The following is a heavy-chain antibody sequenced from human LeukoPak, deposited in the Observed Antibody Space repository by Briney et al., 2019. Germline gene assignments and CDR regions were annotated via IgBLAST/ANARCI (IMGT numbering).Heavy chain of an antibody. Sequence: PSETLSLTCAVYGGSFSGYYWSWIRQPPGKGLEWIGEINHSGSTNYNPSLMSRVTISVDTSKKQFSLKPSSVTAADTAVYYCARSPSAVTIYYLDYWGQGTLVTVSS. CDR1: GGSFSGYY. J-gene: IGHJ4*02. D-gene: IGHD4-17*01. CDR3: ARSPSAVTIYYLDY. CDR2: INHSGST. V-gene: IGHV4-34*01.